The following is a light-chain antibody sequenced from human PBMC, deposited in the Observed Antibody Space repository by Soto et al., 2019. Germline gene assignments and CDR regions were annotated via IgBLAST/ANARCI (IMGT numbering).Light chain of an antibody. CDR1: SSDVGDYNY. CDR3: SSYTSSSNLDV. CDR2: EVS. J-gene: IGLJ1*01. Sequence: QSALTQPASVSGSPGQSITISCTGTSSDVGDYNYVSWYQQHPGKAPKLMIYEVSNRPSGVSNRFSGSKSGNTASLTISGLQAEDEADYYCSSYTSSSNLDVFGTGTKVTVL. V-gene: IGLV2-14*01.